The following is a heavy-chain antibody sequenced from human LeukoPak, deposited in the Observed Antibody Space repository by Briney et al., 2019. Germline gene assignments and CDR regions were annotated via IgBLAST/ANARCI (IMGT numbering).Heavy chain of an antibody. CDR2: INHSGST. CDR3: ARERGGYSSSWYDY. J-gene: IGHJ4*02. Sequence: PSETLSLTCTVSGGSISSYYWSWIRQPAGKGLEWIGEINHSGSTNYNPSLKSRVTISVDTSKNQFSLKLSSVTAADTAVYYCARERGGYSSSWYDYWGQGTLVTVSS. V-gene: IGHV4-34*01. D-gene: IGHD6-13*01. CDR1: GGSISSYY.